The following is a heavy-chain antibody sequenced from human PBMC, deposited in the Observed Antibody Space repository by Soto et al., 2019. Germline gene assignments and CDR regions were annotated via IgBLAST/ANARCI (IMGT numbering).Heavy chain of an antibody. J-gene: IGHJ4*02. V-gene: IGHV3-23*01. CDR3: AKEIFAAAYAATSAFDL. CDR2: VDGSGADT. Sequence: PGRFLRLSCTASGFTFSSHAIGWLRQATKTEPEWVAFVDGSGADTSYADSVKGRFTIARDNSENSLFLHMNSLRAEDSGRYFCAKEIFAAAYAATSAFDLWGQGPLGTVSS. D-gene: IGHD2-15*01. CDR1: GFTFSSHA.